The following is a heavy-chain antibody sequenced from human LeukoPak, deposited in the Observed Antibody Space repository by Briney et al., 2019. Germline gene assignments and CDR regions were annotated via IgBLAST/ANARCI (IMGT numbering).Heavy chain of an antibody. CDR2: IYSGGST. Sequence: GGSLRLSCAASGSTVSSNYMSWVRQAPGKGLEWVSVIYSGGSTYYADSVKGRFTISRDNSKNTLYLQMNSLRAEDTAVYYCARDNTVITGDDGFDIWGQGTMVTVSS. V-gene: IGHV3-66*01. CDR1: GSTVSSNY. D-gene: IGHD3-22*01. CDR3: ARDNTVITGDDGFDI. J-gene: IGHJ3*02.